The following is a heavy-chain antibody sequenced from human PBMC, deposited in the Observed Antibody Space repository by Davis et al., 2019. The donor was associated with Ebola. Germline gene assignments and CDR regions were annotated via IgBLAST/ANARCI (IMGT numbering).Heavy chain of an antibody. D-gene: IGHD3-16*01. J-gene: IGHJ6*03. CDR1: GYTFTSYA. Sequence: ASVKVSCKASGYTFTSYAMHWVRQAPGQRLEWMGWINAGNGNTKYSQKFQGRVTITRDTSASTAYMELSSLRSEDTAVYYCARDGVKYYYYYYMDVWGKGTTVTVSS. V-gene: IGHV1-3*01. CDR3: ARDGVKYYYYYYMDV. CDR2: INAGNGNT.